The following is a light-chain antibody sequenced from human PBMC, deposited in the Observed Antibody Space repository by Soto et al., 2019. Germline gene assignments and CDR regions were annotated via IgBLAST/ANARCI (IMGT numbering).Light chain of an antibody. CDR2: DSN. J-gene: IGLJ1*01. Sequence: QTVVTQPPSVSAAPGQKVTISCSGSISNIGTNYISWYQKFPGTAPKLLIYDSNKRPSGIPDRFSGSKSGTSGTLNITGLQTGDEADYYCGAWDGILRAFVFGPGTKLTVL. CDR3: GAWDGILRAFV. V-gene: IGLV1-51*01. CDR1: ISNIGTNY.